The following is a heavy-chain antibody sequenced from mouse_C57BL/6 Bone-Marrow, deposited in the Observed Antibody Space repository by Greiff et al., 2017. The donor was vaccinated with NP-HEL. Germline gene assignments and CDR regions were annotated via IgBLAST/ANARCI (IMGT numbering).Heavy chain of an antibody. CDR2: IWSGGST. Sequence: QVQLQQSGPGLVQPSQSLSITCTVSGFSLTSYGVHWVRQSPGKGLEWLGVIWSGGSTDYNAAFISRLSISKDNSKSQVFFKMNSLQADDAAIYYCARTKGINWAWYFDVWGTGTTVTVSS. CDR3: ARTKGINWAWYFDV. D-gene: IGHD4-1*01. V-gene: IGHV2-2*01. CDR1: GFSLTSYG. J-gene: IGHJ1*03.